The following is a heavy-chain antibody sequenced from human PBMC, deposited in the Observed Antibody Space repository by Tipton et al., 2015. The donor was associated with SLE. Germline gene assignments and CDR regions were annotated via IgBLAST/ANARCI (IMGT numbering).Heavy chain of an antibody. CDR1: GFTFSKAS. J-gene: IGHJ4*02. V-gene: IGHV4-34*01. CDR3: ARGGPIRMQLWFKY. D-gene: IGHD5-18*01. Sequence: LRLSCAASGFTFSKASMNWIRQPPGKGLEWIGEINHSGSTNYNPSLKSRVTISVDTSKNQFSLKLSSVTAADTAVYYCARGGPIRMQLWFKYWGQGTLVTGSS. CDR2: INHSGST.